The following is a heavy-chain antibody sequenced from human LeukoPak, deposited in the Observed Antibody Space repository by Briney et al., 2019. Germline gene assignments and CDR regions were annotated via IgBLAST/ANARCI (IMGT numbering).Heavy chain of an antibody. CDR3: ARLWFGELAFDY. J-gene: IGHJ4*02. CDR2: IYRGGNT. D-gene: IGHD3-10*01. V-gene: IGHV3-66*01. Sequence: GESLKISCAASGFTVSSNYMNWVRQAPGKGLECVSVIYRGGNTYYADSVKGRFTISRDNSKNTLYLQMNSLRAEDTAVYYCARLWFGELAFDYWGQGTLVTVSS. CDR1: GFTVSSNY.